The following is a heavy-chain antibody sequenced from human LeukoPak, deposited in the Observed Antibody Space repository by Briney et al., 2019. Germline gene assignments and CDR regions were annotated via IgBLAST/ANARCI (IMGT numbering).Heavy chain of an antibody. Sequence: SGESLKISCKGSGYSFTSYWISWVRQMPGKGLECMGRIDPSDSYTNYSPSFQGHVTISADKSISTAYLQWSSLKASDTAMYYCARLPLRLTGYYRFPLDYWGQGTLVTVSS. CDR2: IDPSDSYT. J-gene: IGHJ4*02. D-gene: IGHD3-9*01. CDR1: GYSFTSYW. CDR3: ARLPLRLTGYYRFPLDY. V-gene: IGHV5-10-1*01.